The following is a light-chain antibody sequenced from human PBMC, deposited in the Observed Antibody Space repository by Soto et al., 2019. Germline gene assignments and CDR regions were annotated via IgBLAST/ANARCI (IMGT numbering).Light chain of an antibody. Sequence: QAVVTQEPSLTVSPGGTVTLTCGSSTGAVTSGHYPHWFQQKPGQAPTTLIYDTSIKHSWTPARFSGSLLGGKAALTLSGAQPEDEVDYYCLVIYTGVGEVFGTGTKVTVL. J-gene: IGLJ1*01. V-gene: IGLV7-46*01. CDR1: TGAVTSGHY. CDR2: DTS. CDR3: LVIYTGVGEV.